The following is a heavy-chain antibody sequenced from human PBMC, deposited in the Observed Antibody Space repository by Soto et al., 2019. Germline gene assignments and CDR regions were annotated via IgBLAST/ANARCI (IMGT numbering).Heavy chain of an antibody. CDR2: IWYDGSNK. D-gene: IGHD4-17*01. J-gene: IGHJ4*02. CDR1: GLTFSSYG. Sequence: GGSLRLSCAASGLTFSSYGMHWVRQAPGKGLEWVAVIWYDGSNKYYADSVKGRFTISRDNSKNTLYLQMNSLSAEDTAVYYCGRDQGILTTEHLFGCWGQGTLVTVSS. V-gene: IGHV3-33*01. CDR3: GRDQGILTTEHLFGC.